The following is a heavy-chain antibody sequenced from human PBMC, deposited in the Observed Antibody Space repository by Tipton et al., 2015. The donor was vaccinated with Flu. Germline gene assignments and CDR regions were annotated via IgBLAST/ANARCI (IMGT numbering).Heavy chain of an antibody. CDR3: ARGTLQQLVRGPGFGWFDP. J-gene: IGHJ5*02. CDR2: ISAYNGNT. V-gene: IGHV1-18*04. D-gene: IGHD6-6*01. CDR1: GYTFTSYG. Sequence: QLVQSGAEVKKPGASVKVSCKASGYTFTSYGISWVRQAPGQGLEWMGWISAYNGNTNYAQKLQGRVTMTTDTSTSTAYMELSSLRSEDTAVYYCARGTLQQLVRGPGFGWFDPWGQGTLVTVSS.